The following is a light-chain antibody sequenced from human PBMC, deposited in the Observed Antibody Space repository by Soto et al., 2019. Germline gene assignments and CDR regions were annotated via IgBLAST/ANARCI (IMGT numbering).Light chain of an antibody. V-gene: IGKV1-39*01. CDR2: AAS. Sequence: DSQNTHSPSSLYAAVGYRVTITFRASQSNVTYLNWYHQKPGQAPKLLIYAASKLQSGVPSRFSGRGSGTDFPLTLNSLQSEDFAVYYRQRYNNWPLTFGGGNKVDIK. J-gene: IGKJ4*01. CDR1: QSNVTY. CDR3: QRYNNWPLT.